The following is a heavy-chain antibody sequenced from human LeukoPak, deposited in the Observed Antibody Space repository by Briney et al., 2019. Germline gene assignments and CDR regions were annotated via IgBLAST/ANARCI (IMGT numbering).Heavy chain of an antibody. CDR1: GGSISSYY. Sequence: PSETLSLTCTVSGGSISSYYWSWLRQPAGKGLEWIGRIYTSGSTNYNPSLKSRVTMSVDTSKNQISLKLSSVIAADTAVYYCAREIGDYYDSSGYRTYYFDYWGQGTLVTVSS. J-gene: IGHJ4*02. CDR2: IYTSGST. V-gene: IGHV4-4*07. CDR3: AREIGDYYDSSGYRTYYFDY. D-gene: IGHD3-22*01.